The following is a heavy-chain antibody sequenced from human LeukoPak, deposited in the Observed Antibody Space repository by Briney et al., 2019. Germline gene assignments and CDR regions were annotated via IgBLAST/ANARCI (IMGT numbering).Heavy chain of an antibody. CDR1: GFTFSSYD. D-gene: IGHD2-15*01. CDR2: IGAAGDT. J-gene: IGHJ6*02. Sequence: PGGSLRLSCAASGFTFSSYDMHWVRQATGKGLEWVSAIGAAGDTYYPGSVKGRFTISRENAKNSLCLQMNSLRAGDTAVYYCARDSRYCSGGSCYSEYYYGMDVWGQGTTVTVSS. CDR3: ARDSRYCSGGSCYSEYYYGMDV. V-gene: IGHV3-13*01.